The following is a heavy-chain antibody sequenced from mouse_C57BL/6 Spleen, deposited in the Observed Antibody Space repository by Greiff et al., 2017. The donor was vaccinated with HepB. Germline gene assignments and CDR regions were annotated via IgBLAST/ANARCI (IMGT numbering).Heavy chain of an antibody. J-gene: IGHJ2*01. CDR2: IDPSDSYN. CDR1: GYTFTSYW. Sequence: QVQLQQPGAELVMPGASVKLSCKASGYTFTSYWMHWVKQRPGQGLEWIGEIDPSDSYNNYNQKFKGKSTLTGEKSSSTAYMQLISLTSEDSAVYYCARSDYYGSSLYFDYWGQGTTLTVSS. D-gene: IGHD1-1*01. CDR3: ARSDYYGSSLYFDY. V-gene: IGHV1-69*01.